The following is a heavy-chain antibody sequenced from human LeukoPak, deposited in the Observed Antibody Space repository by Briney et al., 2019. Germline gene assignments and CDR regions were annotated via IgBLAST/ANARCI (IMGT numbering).Heavy chain of an antibody. J-gene: IGHJ4*02. V-gene: IGHV3-21*01. D-gene: IGHD6-6*01. CDR3: AREGAARPPDY. CDR1: GFTFSSYS. CDR2: IRSSSSYI. Sequence: GGSLRLSCAASGFTFSSYSMNWVRQAPGKGLEWVSSIRSSSSYIYYADSVKGRFTISRDNAKNSLYLQMNSLRAEDTAVYYCAREGAARPPDYWGQGTLVTVSS.